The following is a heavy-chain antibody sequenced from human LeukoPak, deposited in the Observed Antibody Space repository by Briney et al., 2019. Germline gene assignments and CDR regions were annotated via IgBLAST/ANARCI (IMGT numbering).Heavy chain of an antibody. CDR1: GGTFSSYA. V-gene: IGHV1-69*10. D-gene: IGHD3-22*01. CDR2: IIPIFGIA. Sequence: SVKVSCKASGGTFSSYAISWVRQAPGQGLEWMGGIIPIFGIANYAQKFQGRVTVIADKSTSTAYMELSSLRSEDTAVYYCARGSGHDSSGYLVDYWGQGTLVTVSS. J-gene: IGHJ4*02. CDR3: ARGSGHDSSGYLVDY.